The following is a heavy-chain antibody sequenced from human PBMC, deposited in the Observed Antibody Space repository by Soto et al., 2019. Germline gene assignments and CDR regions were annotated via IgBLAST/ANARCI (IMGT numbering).Heavy chain of an antibody. CDR3: AKDEFAARVPSYFDY. V-gene: IGHV3-30*18. CDR2: ISYEGRNK. J-gene: IGHJ4*02. Sequence: QVQLVESGGGVVQPGRSLRLSCAASGFTFSSYDMHWVRQAPVKGLEWVPVISYEGRNKYYADYVKCRFTISRDNSKNTLYLQMNSLRAEDTVVYYCAKDEFAARVPSYFDYWGQGTLVTVSS. CDR1: GFTFSSYD. D-gene: IGHD6-6*01.